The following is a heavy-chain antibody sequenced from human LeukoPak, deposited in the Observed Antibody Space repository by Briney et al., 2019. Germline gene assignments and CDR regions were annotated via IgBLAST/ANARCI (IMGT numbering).Heavy chain of an antibody. D-gene: IGHD3-10*01. Sequence: SETLSLTCSVSGDSITSGDSYWTWIRQPAGKGLEWIGLIYTSGSTKYNPSLKSRITISLDTSKNQFSLQLSPVTAADTAVYYCAREYGHWGQGTLVTVSS. CDR1: GDSITSGDSY. V-gene: IGHV4-61*02. J-gene: IGHJ4*02. CDR2: IYTSGST. CDR3: AREYGH.